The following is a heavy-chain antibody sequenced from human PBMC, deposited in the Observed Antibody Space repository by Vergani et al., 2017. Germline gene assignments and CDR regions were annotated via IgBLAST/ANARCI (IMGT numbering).Heavy chain of an antibody. CDR2: LYPSSGDT. Sequence: QVQLVQSGAEVKKPGASVKVSCKASGYTFTSYSMHWVRQAPGQGLEWMGILYPSSGDTGYAQKFQGRITVTRDTSTTTVYMELSSLRSEDTAVYYCARTIEDIVVVPAAEYYYYYYGMDVWGQGTTVTVSS. D-gene: IGHD2-2*01. V-gene: IGHV1-46*01. J-gene: IGHJ6*02. CDR1: GYTFTSYS. CDR3: ARTIEDIVVVPAAEYYYYYYGMDV.